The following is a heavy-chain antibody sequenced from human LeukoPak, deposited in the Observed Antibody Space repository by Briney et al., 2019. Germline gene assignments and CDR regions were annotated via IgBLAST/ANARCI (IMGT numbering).Heavy chain of an antibody. CDR1: GHTFTSYG. J-gene: IGHJ4*02. Sequence: ASVKVSCKASGHTFTSYGITWVRQAPGKGLEWVGWISPFNGNTDYAQKFQGRVSLTTDTSTNTTYMELKSLRSDDTAVYYCARQGGQLFYYGDTVFPHWGQGTLVTVSS. CDR2: ISPFNGNT. V-gene: IGHV1-18*01. CDR3: ARQGGQLFYYGDTVFPH. D-gene: IGHD4-17*01.